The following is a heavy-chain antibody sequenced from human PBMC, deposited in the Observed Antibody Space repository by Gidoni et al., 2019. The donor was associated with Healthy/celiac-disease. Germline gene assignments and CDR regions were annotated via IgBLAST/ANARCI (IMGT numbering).Heavy chain of an antibody. CDR3: ASGIVGATHYYYYGMDV. CDR1: GYTFTSSD. Sequence: QVQLVQSGAEVKKPGASVKVSCKASGYTFTSSDINWVRQATGQGLEWMGWMNPNSGNTGYAQKFQGRVTMTRNTSISTAYMELSSLRSEDTAVYYCASGIVGATHYYYYGMDVWGQGTTVTVSS. CDR2: MNPNSGNT. D-gene: IGHD1-26*01. J-gene: IGHJ6*02. V-gene: IGHV1-8*01.